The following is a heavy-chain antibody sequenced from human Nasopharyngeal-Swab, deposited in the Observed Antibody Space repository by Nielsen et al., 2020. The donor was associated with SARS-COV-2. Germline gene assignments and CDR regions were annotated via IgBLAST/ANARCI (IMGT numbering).Heavy chain of an antibody. CDR1: RYTFTSYD. CDR2: MNPNSGNT. CDR3: ARGTYYDILTGYYPWDYYGMDV. V-gene: IGHV1-8*01. D-gene: IGHD3-9*01. Sequence: ASVTVSCKASRYTFTSYDINWVRQATGQGLEWMGWMNPNSGNTGYAQKLQGRVTMTTDTSTSTAYMELRSLRSDDTAVYYCARGTYYDILTGYYPWDYYGMDVWGQGTTVTVSS. J-gene: IGHJ6*02.